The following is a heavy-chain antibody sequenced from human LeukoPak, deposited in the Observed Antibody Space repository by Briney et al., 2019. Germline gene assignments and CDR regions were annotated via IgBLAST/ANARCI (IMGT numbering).Heavy chain of an antibody. J-gene: IGHJ5*02. CDR1: GYTFTDYY. D-gene: IGHD2-2*02. CDR2: ISAYNGNT. V-gene: IGHV1-18*04. Sequence: ASVKVSCKVSGYTFTDYYMHWVPQAPGQGLEWMGWISAYNGNTNYAQKLQGRVTMTTDTSTSTAYMELRSLRSDDTAVYYCASVPLDQGHCSSTSCYTPWGQGTLVTVSS. CDR3: ASVPLDQGHCSSTSCYTP.